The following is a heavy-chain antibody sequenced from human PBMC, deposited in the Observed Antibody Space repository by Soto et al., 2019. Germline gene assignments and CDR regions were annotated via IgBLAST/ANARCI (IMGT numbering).Heavy chain of an antibody. CDR1: GGTFSSYA. J-gene: IGHJ6*02. CDR3: ARDILLGDYDILTGYGFLDYYYGMDV. CDR2: IIPIFGTA. D-gene: IGHD3-9*01. V-gene: IGHV1-69*13. Sequence: ASVKVSCKASGGTFSSYAISWVRQAPGQGLEWMGGIIPIFGTANYAQKFQGRVTITADESTSTAYMELSSLRSEDTAVYYCARDILLGDYDILTGYGFLDYYYGMDVWGQGTTVTVSS.